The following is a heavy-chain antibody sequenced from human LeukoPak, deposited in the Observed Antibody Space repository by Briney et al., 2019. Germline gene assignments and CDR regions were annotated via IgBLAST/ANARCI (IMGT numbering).Heavy chain of an antibody. V-gene: IGHV3-23*01. CDR1: GFTFSSYA. J-gene: IGHJ5*02. CDR3: AKVGVYDPESWYNWFDP. CDR2: ISGSGGST. Sequence: GGSLRLSCAASGFTFSSYAMSWVRQAPGKGLEWVSAISGSGGSTYYADSVKGRFTISRDNSRNTLYLQMNSLRAEDTAVYYCAKVGVYDPESWYNWFDPWGQGTLVTVSS. D-gene: IGHD3-16*01.